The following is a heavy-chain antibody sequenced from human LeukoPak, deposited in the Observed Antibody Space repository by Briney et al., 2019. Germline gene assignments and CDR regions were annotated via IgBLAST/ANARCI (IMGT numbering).Heavy chain of an antibody. CDR3: AREHRGAMMYY. J-gene: IGHJ4*02. D-gene: IGHD4/OR15-4a*01. Sequence: GGSLRLSCAASGFTVSSNYMSWVRQAPGKGLEWVSVIYSGGSTYYADSVKGRFTISRDNSKNTLYLQMNSLRAADTAVYYCAREHRGAMMYYWGQGTLVTVSS. V-gene: IGHV3-66*01. CDR1: GFTVSSNY. CDR2: IYSGGST.